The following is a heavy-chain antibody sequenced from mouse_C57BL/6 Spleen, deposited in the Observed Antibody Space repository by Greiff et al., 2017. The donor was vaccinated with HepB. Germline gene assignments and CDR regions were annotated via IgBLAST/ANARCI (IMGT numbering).Heavy chain of an antibody. CDR1: GFSLTSYA. V-gene: IGHV2-9-1*01. J-gene: IGHJ2*01. CDR2: IWTGGGT. CDR3: ARNYYYGSMYYFDY. D-gene: IGHD1-1*01. Sequence: QVTLKESGPGLVAPSQSLSITCTVSGFSLTSYAISWVRQPPGKGLEWLGVIWTGGGTNYNSALKSRLSISKDNSKSQVFLKMNSLQTDDTARYYCARNYYYGSMYYFDYWGQGTTLTVSS.